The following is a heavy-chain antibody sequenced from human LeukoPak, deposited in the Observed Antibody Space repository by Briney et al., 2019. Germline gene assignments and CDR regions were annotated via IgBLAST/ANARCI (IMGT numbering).Heavy chain of an antibody. Sequence: SQTLSLTCAISGDSVSSNSAAWNWIRQSPSRGLEWLGRTYYRSKWYNDYAVSVKSRITINPDTSKNQFSLQLNSVTPEDTAVYYCARDSSITITFGTRYFDYWGQGTLVTVSS. J-gene: IGHJ4*02. V-gene: IGHV6-1*01. CDR1: GDSVSSNSAA. CDR3: ARDSSITITFGTRYFDY. D-gene: IGHD3-16*01. CDR2: TYYRSKWYN.